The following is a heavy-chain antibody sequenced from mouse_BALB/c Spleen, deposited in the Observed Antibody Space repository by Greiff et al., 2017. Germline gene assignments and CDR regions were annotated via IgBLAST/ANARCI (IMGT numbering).Heavy chain of an antibody. Sequence: EVQVVESGGGLVQPGGSRKLSCAASGFTFSSFGMHWVRQAPEKGLEWVAYISSGSSTIYYADTVKGRFTISRDNPKNTLFLQMTSLRSEDTAMYYCARSHDGYYSFASWGQGTMVTVSA. CDR1: GFTFSSFG. CDR2: ISSGSSTI. V-gene: IGHV5-17*02. D-gene: IGHD2-3*01. CDR3: ARSHDGYYSFAS. J-gene: IGHJ3*01.